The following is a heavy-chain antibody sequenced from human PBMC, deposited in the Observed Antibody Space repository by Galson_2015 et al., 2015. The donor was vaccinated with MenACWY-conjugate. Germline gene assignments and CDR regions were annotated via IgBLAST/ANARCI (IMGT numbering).Heavy chain of an antibody. V-gene: IGHV1-46*01. D-gene: IGHD3-22*01. CDR1: GYTFTNYY. CDR3: ARENYYDSSGYSPPGY. CDR2: IKPSGGST. J-gene: IGHJ4*02. Sequence: SVKVSCKASGYTFTNYYMHWVRQAPGQGLEWMGIIKPSGGSTSYAQKFQGRVTMTRDTSTSTVYMELSSLRSEDTAVYYCARENYYDSSGYSPPGYWGQGTRVTVSS.